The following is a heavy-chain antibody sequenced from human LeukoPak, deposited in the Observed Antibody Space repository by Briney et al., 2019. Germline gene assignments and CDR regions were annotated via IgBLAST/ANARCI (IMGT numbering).Heavy chain of an antibody. V-gene: IGHV3-74*01. CDR3: TRDRGTYNWLDP. Sequence: GGSLRLSCVASGFSLSSHWMHWLRLAPGKGLVWVSRISTDGGSTGYADSVKGRFTISRDNARNTLHLQMTSLKTEDTALYYCTRDRGTYNWLDPWGQGTLVTVSS. J-gene: IGHJ5*02. CDR2: ISTDGGST. CDR1: GFSLSSHW. D-gene: IGHD1-26*01.